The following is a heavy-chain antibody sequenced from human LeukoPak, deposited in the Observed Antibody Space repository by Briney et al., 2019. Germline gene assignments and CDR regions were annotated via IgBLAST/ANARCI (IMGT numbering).Heavy chain of an antibody. CDR3: AKGSYYDSSGYYPSGFDY. D-gene: IGHD3-22*01. Sequence: PGGSLRLSCAASGFTFSSYAMSWVRQAPGKGLEWVSAISGSGGSTYYADSVKGRFTISRDNSKNTLYLQMNSLRAEDTAVYYCAKGSYYDSSGYYPSGFDYWGQGTLVTASS. CDR1: GFTFSSYA. V-gene: IGHV3-23*01. CDR2: ISGSGGST. J-gene: IGHJ4*02.